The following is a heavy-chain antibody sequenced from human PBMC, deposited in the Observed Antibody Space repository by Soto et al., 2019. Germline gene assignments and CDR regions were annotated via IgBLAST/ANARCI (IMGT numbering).Heavy chain of an antibody. Sequence: QVQLQESGPGLVKPSQTLSLTCTVSGGSISSGGYYWSWIRQHPGKGLEWIGYIYYSGSTYYNPSLNCRVXISVDTSKSQFSLKLSSVTAADTAGYYCTRGRTSSPTPGDYWGQGTLVTVSS. V-gene: IGHV4-31*03. J-gene: IGHJ4*02. CDR2: IYYSGST. D-gene: IGHD2-2*01. CDR3: TRGRTSSPTPGDY. CDR1: GGSISSGGYY.